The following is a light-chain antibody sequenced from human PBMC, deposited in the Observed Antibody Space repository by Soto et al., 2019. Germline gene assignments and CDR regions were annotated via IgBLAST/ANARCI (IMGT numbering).Light chain of an antibody. CDR3: QQYESNPTT. CDR1: QRGLYSSNNKNY. J-gene: IGKJ2*01. Sequence: DIVMTQSPDSLAVSLGERPTINCKSSQRGLYSSNNKNYLAWYQQRPGQPPKLLIYWASTRESGVPDRFSGSGFGTDFTLTITSLQAEDVAVYSCQQYESNPTTFGQGTTLQIK. V-gene: IGKV4-1*01. CDR2: WAS.